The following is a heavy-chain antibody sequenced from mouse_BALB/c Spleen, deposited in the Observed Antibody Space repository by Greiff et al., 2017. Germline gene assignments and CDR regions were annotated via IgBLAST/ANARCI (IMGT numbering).Heavy chain of an antibody. CDR3: TRDPGHYYGY. Sequence: EVKLMESGGGLVKPGGSLKLSCAASGFTFSSYTMSWVRQTPEKRLEWVATISSGGSYTYYPDSVKGRFTISRDNAKNTLYLQMSSLKSEDTAMYYCTRDPGHYYGYWGQGTTLTVSS. J-gene: IGHJ2*01. CDR2: ISSGGSYT. CDR1: GFTFSSYT. V-gene: IGHV5-6-4*01. D-gene: IGHD1-2*01.